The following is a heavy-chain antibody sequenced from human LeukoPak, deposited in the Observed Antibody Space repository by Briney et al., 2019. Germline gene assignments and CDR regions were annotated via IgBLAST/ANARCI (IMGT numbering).Heavy chain of an antibody. D-gene: IGHD1-7*01. V-gene: IGHV3-53*05. CDR1: GSTVSNNY. CDR3: ARSFFQWNYGSCLDS. J-gene: IGHJ4*02. CDR2: ISGGGNT. Sequence: GGSLRLSCAVSGSTVSNNYMSWVRQAPGKGLEWVSVISGGGNTYDADSVKGRFTISRDNSRSILYLQMNSLRPEDTAVYSCARSFFQWNYGSCLDSWGQGTLVTVSS.